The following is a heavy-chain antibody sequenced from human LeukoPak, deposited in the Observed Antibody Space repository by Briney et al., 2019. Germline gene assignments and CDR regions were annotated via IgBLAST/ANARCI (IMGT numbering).Heavy chain of an antibody. CDR1: GFTFSSYV. J-gene: IGHJ6*02. CDR3: ARVAAAGTFPYYYYYGMDV. V-gene: IGHV3-30*04. CDR2: ISYDGSNK. Sequence: GRSLRLSCAASGFTFSSYVMHWVRQAPGKGLEWVAVISYDGSNKYYADSVKGRFTISRDNSKNTLYLQMNSLRAEDTAVYYCARVAAAGTFPYYYYYGMDVWGQGTTVTVSS. D-gene: IGHD6-13*01.